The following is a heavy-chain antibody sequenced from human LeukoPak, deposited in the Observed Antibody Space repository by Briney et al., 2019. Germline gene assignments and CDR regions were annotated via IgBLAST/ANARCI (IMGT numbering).Heavy chain of an antibody. CDR1: GFTFSSYW. CDR3: ASLAAAQPSSYYYYYMDV. D-gene: IGHD2-2*01. CDR2: INSDGSST. J-gene: IGHJ6*03. Sequence: PGGSLRLSCAASGFTFSSYWMHWVRQAPGKGLVWVSRINSDGSSTSDADSVKGRFTISRDNAKNTLYLQMNSLRAEDTAVYYCASLAAAQPSSYYYYYMDVWGKGTTVTVSS. V-gene: IGHV3-74*01.